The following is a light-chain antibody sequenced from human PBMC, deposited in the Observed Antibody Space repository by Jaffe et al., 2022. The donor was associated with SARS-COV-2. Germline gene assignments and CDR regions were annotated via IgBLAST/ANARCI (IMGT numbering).Light chain of an antibody. CDR2: RNN. CDR3: AAWDGSLSGPV. V-gene: IGLV1-47*01. CDR1: SSNIGSNF. Sequence: QSVVTQAPSASGTPGQRVTISCSGSSSNIGSNFVYWYQQLPRTAPKLVIYRNNQRPSGVPDRFSGSKSGTSASLAISGLRSEDEADYYCAAWDGSLSGPVFGGGTKLTVL. J-gene: IGLJ3*02.